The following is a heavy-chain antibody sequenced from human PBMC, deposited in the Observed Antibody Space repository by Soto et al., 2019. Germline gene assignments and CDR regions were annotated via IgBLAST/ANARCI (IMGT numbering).Heavy chain of an antibody. CDR1: GGSFSGYY. D-gene: IGHD2-15*01. Sequence: SETLSLTCAVYGGSFSGYYWSWIRQPPGKGLEWIGEINHSGSTNYNPSLKSRVTISVDTSKNQFSLKLSSVTAADTAVYYCAREVVVVVAATYYYYYYMDVSGKGTTVTVSS. V-gene: IGHV4-34*01. CDR3: AREVVVVVAATYYYYYYMDV. CDR2: INHSGST. J-gene: IGHJ6*03.